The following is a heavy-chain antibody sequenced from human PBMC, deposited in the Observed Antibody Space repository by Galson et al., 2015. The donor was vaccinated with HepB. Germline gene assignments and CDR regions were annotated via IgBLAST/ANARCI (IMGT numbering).Heavy chain of an antibody. Sequence: SVKVSCKASGYTFTSYYMHWVRQAPGQGLEWMGIINPSGGSTSYAQKFQGRVTMTRDTSTSTVYMELSSLRSEDTAVYYCVRDQGEPAAPGGCNYWGQGTLVTVSS. CDR3: VRDQGEPAAPGGCNY. CDR1: GYTFTSYY. CDR2: INPSGGST. V-gene: IGHV1-46*01. J-gene: IGHJ4*02. D-gene: IGHD6-13*01.